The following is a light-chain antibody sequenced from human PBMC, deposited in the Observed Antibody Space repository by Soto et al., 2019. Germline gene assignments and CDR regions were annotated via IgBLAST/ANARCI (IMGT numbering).Light chain of an antibody. J-gene: IGLJ1*01. Sequence: QSVLTQPPSASGTPGPRVSISCSGYSSSIGTNFVYWFQQLPGTAPKILIHSNNQRPSGVPDRFSGSKSGPSASLAISGLRSEDEADYYCAAWDDNLSTYVFGSGTKVTVL. CDR3: AAWDDNLSTYV. CDR1: SSSIGTNF. V-gene: IGLV1-47*02. CDR2: SNN.